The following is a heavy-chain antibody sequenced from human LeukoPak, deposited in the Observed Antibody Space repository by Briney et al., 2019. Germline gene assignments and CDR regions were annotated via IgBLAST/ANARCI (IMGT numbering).Heavy chain of an antibody. D-gene: IGHD5-24*01. CDR2: IYPGDSDT. J-gene: IGHJ4*02. Sequence: GESLKISCKASGYSFTTYWIAWVRQMPGKGLEWMGIIYPGDSDTRYSPSFQGQVTISVDKSITTAYLQWSSLKASDTAMYYCARTSMANLYYLDYWGQGTLVTVSS. V-gene: IGHV5-51*01. CDR1: GYSFTTYW. CDR3: ARTSMANLYYLDY.